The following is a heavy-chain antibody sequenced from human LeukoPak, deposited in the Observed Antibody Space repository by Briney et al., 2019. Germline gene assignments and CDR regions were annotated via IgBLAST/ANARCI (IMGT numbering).Heavy chain of an antibody. Sequence: PGGSLRLSCAASGFTFSSYSMNWVRQAPGKGLEWVSSISSSSSYIYYADSVKGRFTISRDNAKNSLYLQINSLRAEDTAVYYCARRDCSSTSCYGIPFDYWGQGTLVTVSS. D-gene: IGHD2-2*01. J-gene: IGHJ4*02. CDR1: GFTFSSYS. CDR3: ARRDCSSTSCYGIPFDY. CDR2: ISSSSSYI. V-gene: IGHV3-21*01.